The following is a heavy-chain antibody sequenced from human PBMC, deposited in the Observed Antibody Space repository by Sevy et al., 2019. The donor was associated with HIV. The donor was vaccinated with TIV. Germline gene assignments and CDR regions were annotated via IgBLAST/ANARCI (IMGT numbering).Heavy chain of an antibody. CDR1: GYTFTSYD. J-gene: IGHJ6*02. CDR3: ARVGASGSYYFYYYYGMDV. Sequence: ASVKVSCKASGYTFTSYDINWVRQATGQGLEWMGWMNPNSGNTGYAQKFQGRVTMTRNTSISTAYMELSSLRSEDTAVYYCARVGASGSYYFYYYYGMDVWGQGTTVTVSS. CDR2: MNPNSGNT. V-gene: IGHV1-8*01. D-gene: IGHD3-10*01.